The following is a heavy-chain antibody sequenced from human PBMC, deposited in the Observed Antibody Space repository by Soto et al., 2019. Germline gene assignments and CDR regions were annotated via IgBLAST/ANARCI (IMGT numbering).Heavy chain of an antibody. CDR1: GLTFSSYA. Sequence: EVQLLESGGGLVQPGGSLRLSCAVSGLTFSSYAMSWVRQAPGKGLEWVSAASGSGGSTYYADSAKGRFTISRDNSQNTLGLQINTLRAEDTAVYYCAHDYYGSGSLYSIYVWCQGTTVTVSS. V-gene: IGHV3-23*01. J-gene: IGHJ6*02. CDR3: AHDYYGSGSLYSIYV. D-gene: IGHD3-10*01. CDR2: ASGSGGST.